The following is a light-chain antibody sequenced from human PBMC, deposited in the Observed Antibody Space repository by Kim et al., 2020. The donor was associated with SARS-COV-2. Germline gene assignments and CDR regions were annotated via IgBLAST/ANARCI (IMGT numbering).Light chain of an antibody. Sequence: PGQTARVSCGGNSIGSKRVHWYQKKSGQAPLLVIAYDSDRPSGIPERFSGSNSGNTATLTISRVEAGDEADYYCQVWDSSSDHRVVFGGGTQLTVL. CDR3: QVWDSSSDHRVV. J-gene: IGLJ2*01. CDR2: YDS. V-gene: IGLV3-21*04. CDR1: SIGSKR.